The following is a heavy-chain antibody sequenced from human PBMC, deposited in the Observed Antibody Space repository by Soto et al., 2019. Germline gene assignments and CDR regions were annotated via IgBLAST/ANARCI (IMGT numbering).Heavy chain of an antibody. CDR3: ARVVEYGNRSYFDY. V-gene: IGHV1-18*01. D-gene: IGHD4-4*01. CDR1: GYPFTSYG. J-gene: IGHJ4*02. CDR2: ISAYNGNT. Sequence: DSGKVSCKASGYPFTSYGIRWVRHAPGQGLEWMGWISAYNGNTNYAQKLQGRVTMTTDTSTSTAYMELRSLRSDDTAVYYCARVVEYGNRSYFDYWGQGSLVTVSS.